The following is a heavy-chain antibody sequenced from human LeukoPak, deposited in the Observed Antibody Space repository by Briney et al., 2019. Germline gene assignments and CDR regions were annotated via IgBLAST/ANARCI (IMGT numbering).Heavy chain of an antibody. D-gene: IGHD3-3*01. V-gene: IGHV1-46*01. Sequence: ASVKVSCKASQYTFTTYFMHWVRQAPGQGLEGMGVINPSAGSTSYAQKFQDRVTMTRDTSTSTVYLHLSSLRSEDTAVYYCARGGYDFSSGHYPDNWGQGTLVTVSS. CDR3: ARGGYDFSSGHYPDN. CDR1: QYTFTTYF. J-gene: IGHJ4*02. CDR2: INPSAGST.